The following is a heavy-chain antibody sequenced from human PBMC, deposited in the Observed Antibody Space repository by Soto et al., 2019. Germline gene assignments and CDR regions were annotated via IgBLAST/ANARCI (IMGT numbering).Heavy chain of an antibody. CDR2: ISYDGSNK. D-gene: IGHD5-18*01. CDR3: ATLGDTAMVQDLGY. V-gene: IGHV3-30*03. CDR1: GFTFSSYG. Sequence: GGSLRLSCAASGFTFSSYGMHWVRQAPGKGLEWVAVISYDGSNKYYADSVKGRFTISRDNSKNTLYLQMNSLRAEDTAVYYCATLGDTAMVQDLGYWGQGTLVTVSS. J-gene: IGHJ4*02.